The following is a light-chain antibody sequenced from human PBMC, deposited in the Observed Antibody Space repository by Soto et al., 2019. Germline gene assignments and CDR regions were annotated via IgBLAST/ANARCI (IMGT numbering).Light chain of an antibody. CDR3: RSYTSSSTLV. J-gene: IGLJ1*01. CDR2: EVS. CDR1: SSDVGGYNY. Sequence: QSALTQPASVSGSPGQSITISCTGTSSDVGGYNYVSWYQQHPGEAPKLMIYEVSNRPSGVSNRFSGSKSGNTASLTISGLQAEDETDYYCRSYTSSSTLVFGTGTKLTVL. V-gene: IGLV2-14*01.